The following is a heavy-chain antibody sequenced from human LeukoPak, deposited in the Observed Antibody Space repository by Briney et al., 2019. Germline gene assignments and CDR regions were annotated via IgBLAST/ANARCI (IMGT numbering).Heavy chain of an antibody. Sequence: SETLSLTCTVSGGSISSSSYYWGWIRQPPGKGLEWIGSIYYSGSTYYNPSLKSRVTISVDTSKNQFSLKLSCVTAADTAVYYCARHLRGSYHYWAFDIWGQGTMVTVSS. D-gene: IGHD1-26*01. CDR1: GGSISSSSYY. CDR2: IYYSGST. J-gene: IGHJ3*02. CDR3: ARHLRGSYHYWAFDI. V-gene: IGHV4-39*01.